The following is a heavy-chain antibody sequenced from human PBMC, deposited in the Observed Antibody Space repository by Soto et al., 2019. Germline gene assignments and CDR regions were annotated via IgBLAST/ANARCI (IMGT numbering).Heavy chain of an antibody. V-gene: IGHV4-59*01. D-gene: IGHD3-22*01. J-gene: IGHJ4*02. CDR2: IYYSGST. CDR3: ARGRYYDSSGYYPPFDY. Sequence: PXETLSLTCTVAGGSISSYYWSWIRQPPGKGLEWIGYIYYSGSTNYNPSLKSRVTISVDTSKNQFSLKLSSVTAADTAVYYCARGRYYDSSGYYPPFDYWGQGTLVTVSS. CDR1: GGSISSYY.